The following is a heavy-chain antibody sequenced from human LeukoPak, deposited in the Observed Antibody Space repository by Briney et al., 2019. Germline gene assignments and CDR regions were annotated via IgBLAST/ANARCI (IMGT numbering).Heavy chain of an antibody. D-gene: IGHD3-10*01. CDR1: GFTFSTYN. CDR3: ARGDRSAWFGELSDY. V-gene: IGHV3-21*01. Sequence: GGSLRLSCAASGFTFSTYNMNWVRQAPGKGLEWVSSISSSSSYIYYADSVKGRFTISRDNAKNSLYLQMNSLRAEDTAVYYCARGDRSAWFGELSDYWGQGTLVTVSS. J-gene: IGHJ4*02. CDR2: ISSSSSYI.